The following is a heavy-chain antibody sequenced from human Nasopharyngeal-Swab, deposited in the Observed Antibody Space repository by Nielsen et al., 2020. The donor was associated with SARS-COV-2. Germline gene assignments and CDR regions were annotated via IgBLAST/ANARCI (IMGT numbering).Heavy chain of an antibody. CDR3: AKGAGTAPLDY. Sequence: GESMKISCAASGFISSSYAMSWLRQAPGKGLEWVSAISGSGFSTYYADSVKGRFTISRDYSKNTLYLQMNSLRAEDTAVYYCAKGAGTAPLDYWSQGTLVTVSS. CDR1: GFISSSYA. V-gene: IGHV3-23*01. J-gene: IGHJ4*02. CDR2: ISGSGFST. D-gene: IGHD6-13*01.